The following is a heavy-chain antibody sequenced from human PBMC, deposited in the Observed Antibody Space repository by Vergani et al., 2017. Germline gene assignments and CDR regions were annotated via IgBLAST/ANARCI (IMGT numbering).Heavy chain of an antibody. V-gene: IGHV4-34*01. D-gene: IGHD6-25*01. CDR1: GRSFSGYY. CDR2: INHSGST. Sequence: QVQLQQWGAGLLKPSETLSLTCAVYGRSFSGYYWSWIRQPPGKGLEWIGEINHSGSTNYNPSLKSRVTISVDTSQNQFSLKLRSVTAADTAVYYCARVDTQVPATSHFYYFDYWGQGILVTVSS. J-gene: IGHJ4*02. CDR3: ARVDTQVPATSHFYYFDY.